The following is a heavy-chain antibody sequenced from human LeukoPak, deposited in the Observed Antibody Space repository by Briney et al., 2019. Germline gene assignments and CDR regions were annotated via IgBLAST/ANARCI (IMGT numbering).Heavy chain of an antibody. V-gene: IGHV4-39*07. CDR2: IYYSGDT. CDR1: GGSISNSYY. D-gene: IGHD3-16*02. Sequence: SETLSLTCTVSGGSISNSYYWGWIRQPPGKGLEWIGSIYYSGDTYYNPSLKSRVTVSMDTSKNQVSLRLSSVTAADTAVYYCARGKGVIFSRNWFDPWGQGTLVTVSS. CDR3: ARGKGVIFSRNWFDP. J-gene: IGHJ5*02.